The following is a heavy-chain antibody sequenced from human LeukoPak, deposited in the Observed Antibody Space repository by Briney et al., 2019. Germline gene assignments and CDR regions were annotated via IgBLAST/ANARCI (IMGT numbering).Heavy chain of an antibody. CDR3: AREAGGRELE. Sequence: SGGSLRLSCAASGFTFSSYWMHWVRQVPGKGLVWVSRINSDGSSTSYADSVKGRFTISRDNDKNTLYLQMKSLRAEDTAVYYCAREAGGRELEWGQGTLVTVSS. V-gene: IGHV3-74*01. J-gene: IGHJ4*02. D-gene: IGHD6-13*01. CDR2: INSDGSST. CDR1: GFTFSSYW.